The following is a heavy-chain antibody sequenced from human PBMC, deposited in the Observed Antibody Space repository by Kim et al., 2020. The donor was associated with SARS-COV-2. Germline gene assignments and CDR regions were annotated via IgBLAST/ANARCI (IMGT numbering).Heavy chain of an antibody. CDR2: ISYDGSNK. CDR1: GFTFSSYG. J-gene: IGHJ6*02. Sequence: GGSLRLSCAASGFTFSSYGMHWVRQAPGKGLEWVAVISYDGSNKYYADSVKGRFTISRDNSKNTLYLQMNSLRAEDTAVYYCATPGLATVRGYYYGMDVWGQGTTVTVSS. V-gene: IGHV3-30*03. CDR3: ATPGLATVRGYYYGMDV. D-gene: IGHD3-10*01.